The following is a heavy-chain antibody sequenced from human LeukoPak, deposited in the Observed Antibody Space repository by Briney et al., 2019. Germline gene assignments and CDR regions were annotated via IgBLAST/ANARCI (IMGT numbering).Heavy chain of an antibody. CDR3: ARDPLITIFGVVRDAFDI. CDR2: IIPIFGTA. V-gene: IGHV1-69*13. Sequence: ASVKVSCKASGGTFSSYAISWVRQAPGQGLEWMGGIIPIFGTANYAQKFQGRVTITADESTSTAYMELSSLRSEDTAVYYCARDPLITIFGVVRDAFDIWGQGTMVTVSS. CDR1: GGTFSSYA. J-gene: IGHJ3*02. D-gene: IGHD3-3*01.